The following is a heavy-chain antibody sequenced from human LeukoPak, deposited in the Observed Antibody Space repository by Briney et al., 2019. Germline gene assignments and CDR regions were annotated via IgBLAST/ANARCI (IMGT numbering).Heavy chain of an antibody. D-gene: IGHD5-18*01. CDR2: INPNSGGT. CDR3: ARAEDTAMAEFDY. Sequence: ASVKDSCKASGYTFTGYYMHWVRQAPGQGLEWMGWINPNSGGTNYAQKFQGRVTMTRDTSISTAYMELSRLRSDDTAVYYCARAEDTAMAEFDYWGQGTLVTVSS. V-gene: IGHV1-2*02. J-gene: IGHJ4*02. CDR1: GYTFTGYY.